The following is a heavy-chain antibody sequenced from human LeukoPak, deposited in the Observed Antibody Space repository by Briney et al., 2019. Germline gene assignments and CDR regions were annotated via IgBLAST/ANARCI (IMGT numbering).Heavy chain of an antibody. V-gene: IGHV4-34*01. CDR1: GVSFNDYY. D-gene: IGHD4-17*01. Sequence: SQTLSLTCAVSGVSFNDYYWSWVRQPPGKGLEWIGEINHSGYTNDSPSLKSRVTLSIDTSRKQFSLNLRSVTVADTGIYYCTRMTTGHDYWGQGTLVTVSS. CDR3: TRMTTGHDY. CDR2: INHSGYT. J-gene: IGHJ4*02.